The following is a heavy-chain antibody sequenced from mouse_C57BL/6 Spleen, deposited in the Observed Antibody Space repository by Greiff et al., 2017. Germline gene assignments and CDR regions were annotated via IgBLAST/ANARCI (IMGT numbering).Heavy chain of an antibody. J-gene: IGHJ1*03. Sequence: VQLQQPGAELVMPGASVKLSCKASGYTFTSYWMHWVKQRPGQGLEWIGEIDPSDSYTNYNQKFKGQSTLTVDKSSSTAYMQLSSLTSEDSAVYYCARKGGEVLYSNHWYFDVWGTGTTVTVSS. CDR2: IDPSDSYT. CDR3: ARKGGEVLYSNHWYFDV. D-gene: IGHD2-5*01. V-gene: IGHV1-69*01. CDR1: GYTFTSYW.